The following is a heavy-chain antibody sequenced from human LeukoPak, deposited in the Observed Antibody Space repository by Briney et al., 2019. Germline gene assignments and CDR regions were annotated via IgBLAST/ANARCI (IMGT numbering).Heavy chain of an antibody. CDR3: ARGIPGYSGYGDAFDI. V-gene: IGHV3-30*04. D-gene: IGHD5-12*01. CDR2: ISYDGSNK. J-gene: IGHJ3*02. Sequence: GGSLRLSCAASGFTCSSYAMHWVRQAPGKGLEWVAVISYDGSNKYYADSVKGRFTISRDNSKNTLYLQMNSLRAEDTAVYYCARGIPGYSGYGDAFDIWGQGTMVTVSS. CDR1: GFTCSSYA.